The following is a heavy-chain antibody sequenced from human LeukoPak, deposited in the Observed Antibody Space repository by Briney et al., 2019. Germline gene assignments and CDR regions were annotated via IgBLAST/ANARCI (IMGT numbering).Heavy chain of an antibody. CDR1: GFTFSSYG. D-gene: IGHD3-22*01. J-gene: IGHJ4*02. Sequence: GSLRLSCAASGFTFSSYGMHWVRQPPGKGLEWIGSIFYSGRTYYNPSLKSRVTMSVDTSKNQFSLKLSSVTAADTAVYYCASLYSDDSSGYYSRRPFDYWGQGTLVTVSS. CDR2: IFYSGRT. V-gene: IGHV4-59*04. CDR3: ASLYSDDSSGYYSRRPFDY.